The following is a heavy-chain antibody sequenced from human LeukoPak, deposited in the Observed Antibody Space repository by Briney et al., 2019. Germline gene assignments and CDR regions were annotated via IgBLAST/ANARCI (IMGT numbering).Heavy chain of an antibody. Sequence: GGSLRLSCAASGFTFSSHWMSWVRQAPGKGLEWVANIKQDGSEKYYVDSVKGRFTISRDNAKNSLYLQMNSLRAEDTAVYYCARDKNMYSSSWNNWFDPWGQGTLVTVSS. CDR2: IKQDGSEK. J-gene: IGHJ5*02. CDR1: GFTFSSHW. V-gene: IGHV3-7*01. D-gene: IGHD6-13*01. CDR3: ARDKNMYSSSWNNWFDP.